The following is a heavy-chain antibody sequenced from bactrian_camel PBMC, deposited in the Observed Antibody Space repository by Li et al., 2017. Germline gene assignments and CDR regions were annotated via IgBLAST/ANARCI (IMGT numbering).Heavy chain of an antibody. CDR3: AAARSWSLPLRPTEFEY. CDR2: MLSHGVTT. J-gene: IGHJ4*01. V-gene: IGHV3S31*01. Sequence: VQLVESGGGLVQPGGSLRLSCAASGFTFSSYAMSWVRQAPGMEREGVAAMLSHGVTTYADSVKGRFTISGDNAKNTLYLEMNSLKPEDTAMYYCAAARSWSLPLRPTEFEYWGQRTQVTV. D-gene: IGHD1*01. CDR1: GFTFSSYA.